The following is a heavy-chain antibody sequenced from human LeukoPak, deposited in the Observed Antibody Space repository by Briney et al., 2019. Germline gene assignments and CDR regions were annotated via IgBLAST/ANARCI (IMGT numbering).Heavy chain of an antibody. V-gene: IGHV5-51*01. CDR1: GYDFVSKW. J-gene: IGHJ4*02. Sequence: GESLKISFQVSGYDFVSKWIGWVRQMPGKGLEWIGIIYPRDSDTRYRPSFQGQVTISADRPTATAYLQWSSLKASDTAIYYCARRGDYFDFWGQGTLVTVSS. CDR2: IYPRDSDT. D-gene: IGHD3-10*01. CDR3: ARRGDYFDF.